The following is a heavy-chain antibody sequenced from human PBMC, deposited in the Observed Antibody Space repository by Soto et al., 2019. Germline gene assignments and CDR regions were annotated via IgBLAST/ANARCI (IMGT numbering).Heavy chain of an antibody. CDR3: ATWHEREHAYDV. CDR2: LYDVDGS. CDR1: GLTVSGKKY. J-gene: IGHJ3*01. V-gene: IGHV3-53*01. D-gene: IGHD1-1*01. Sequence: PGGSLRLSCAAAGLTVSGKKYVAWVRQAPGKGLEWVSALYDVDGSFYSDSVKGRFTTSSDSSKTTVYLQMNDLRPADAAVYYCATWHEREHAYDVWGQGTTVTVSS.